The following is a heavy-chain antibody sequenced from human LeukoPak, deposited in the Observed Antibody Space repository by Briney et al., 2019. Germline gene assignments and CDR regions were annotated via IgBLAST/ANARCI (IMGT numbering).Heavy chain of an antibody. Sequence: SETLSLTCTVSGGSISSSSYYWGWIRQPPGKGLEWIGSIYYSGSTYYNPSLKSRVTISVDTSKNQFSLKLSSVTAADTAVYYCARGPGGYCSSTSCYTVYWGQGTLVTVSS. D-gene: IGHD2-2*02. CDR3: ARGPGGYCSSTSCYTVY. V-gene: IGHV4-39*01. CDR1: GGSISSSSYY. CDR2: IYYSGST. J-gene: IGHJ4*02.